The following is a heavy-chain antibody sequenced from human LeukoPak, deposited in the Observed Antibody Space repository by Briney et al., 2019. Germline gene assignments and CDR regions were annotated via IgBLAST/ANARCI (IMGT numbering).Heavy chain of an antibody. V-gene: IGHV1-46*01. Sequence: ASVKVSCKASGYTFTSYYMHWVRQAPGQGLEWMGLINPSGSDTVYAQKCPGRVTIIRDMTTSTDYMELSSLTFDDTAVYICARDNSVGDTAWWFGPWGQGTLVTVSS. J-gene: IGHJ5*02. CDR2: INPSGSDT. CDR3: ARDNSVGDTAWWFGP. CDR1: GYTFTSYY. D-gene: IGHD1-26*01.